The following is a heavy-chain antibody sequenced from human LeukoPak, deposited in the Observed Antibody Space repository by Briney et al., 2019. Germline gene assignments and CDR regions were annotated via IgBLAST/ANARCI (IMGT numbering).Heavy chain of an antibody. Sequence: GGSLRLSCAASGFTFSNAWMSWVRQAPGKGLEWDGRIRSKTDGGTTDYAAPVKGRFTISRDDSKITLYLQMDSLETEDTAVYYCARDLDYWGQGTLVTVSS. CDR1: GFTFSNAW. CDR2: IRSKTDGGTT. V-gene: IGHV3-15*01. J-gene: IGHJ4*02. CDR3: ARDLDY.